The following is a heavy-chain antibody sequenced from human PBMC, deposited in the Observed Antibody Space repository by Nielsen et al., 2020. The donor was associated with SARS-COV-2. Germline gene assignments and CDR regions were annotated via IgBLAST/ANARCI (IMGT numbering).Heavy chain of an antibody. V-gene: IGHV1-69*13. CDR3: TLLQEHL. J-gene: IGHJ6*01. Sequence: SVKVSCKASGGTFSSYAISWVRQAPGQGLEWMGGIIPIFGTANYAQKFQGRVTITADESTSTAYMELSSLHQGPIGLPPGTLLQEHLWG. CDR1: GGTFSSYA. CDR2: IIPIFGTA.